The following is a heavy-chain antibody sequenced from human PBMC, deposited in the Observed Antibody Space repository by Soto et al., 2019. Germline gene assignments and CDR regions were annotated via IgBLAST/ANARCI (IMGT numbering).Heavy chain of an antibody. V-gene: IGHV1-69*13. D-gene: IGHD2-2*01. CDR2: IIPIFGTA. CDR3: ATQYYCSASCSNSSCYYGMDV. Sequence: ASVKVSCKASGGTFSSYAISWVRQAPGQGLEWMGGIIPIFGTANYAQKFQGRVTITADESTSTAYMELSSLRSEDTAVYYCATQYYCSASCSNSSCYYGMDVWGQGTTVTVSS. J-gene: IGHJ6*02. CDR1: GGTFSSYA.